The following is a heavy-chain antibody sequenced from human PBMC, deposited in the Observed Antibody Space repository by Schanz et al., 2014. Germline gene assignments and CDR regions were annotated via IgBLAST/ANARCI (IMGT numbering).Heavy chain of an antibody. CDR2: IIPVLAIA. D-gene: IGHD5-18*01. Sequence: QVQLVQSGAEVKKPGSSVKVSCTASGGTFSSYTISWIRQAPGQGLEWMGRIIPVLAIANYAQKFQGRVTITADRSTSTAYMELSSLRSEDTAVYYCARGTDTAMEHRPFDYWGQGTLVTVSS. CDR1: GGTFSSYT. V-gene: IGHV1-69*02. CDR3: ARGTDTAMEHRPFDY. J-gene: IGHJ4*02.